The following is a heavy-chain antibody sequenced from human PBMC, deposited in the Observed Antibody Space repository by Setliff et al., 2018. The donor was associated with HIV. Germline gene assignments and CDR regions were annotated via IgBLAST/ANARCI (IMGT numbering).Heavy chain of an antibody. Sequence: SGGSLRLSCAASGFTFDSYAMHWVRQAPGKGLEWVAVIWYDGRNEYYADSVKGRFTISRDNSKNTLYLQMNSLRAEDTAIYYCAKGSLPSGYSYGFFDYWGQGTLVTVLL. D-gene: IGHD5-18*01. CDR1: GFTFDSYA. V-gene: IGHV3-33*06. J-gene: IGHJ4*02. CDR2: IWYDGRNE. CDR3: AKGSLPSGYSYGFFDY.